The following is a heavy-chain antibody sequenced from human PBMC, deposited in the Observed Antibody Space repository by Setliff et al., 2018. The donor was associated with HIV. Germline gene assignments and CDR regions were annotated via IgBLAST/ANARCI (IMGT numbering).Heavy chain of an antibody. CDR1: GFTVSSNY. CDR3: AKGLDFYRNYDPLDY. J-gene: IGHJ4*02. CDR2: IYSGGST. D-gene: IGHD4-4*01. V-gene: IGHV3-53*05. Sequence: TGGSLRLSCAASGFTVSSNYMSWVRQAPGKGLEWVSVIYSGGSTYYTDSVKGRLTISRDNSKNSLYLQMNSLRTEDTALYYCAKGLDFYRNYDPLDYWGQGTLVTVSS.